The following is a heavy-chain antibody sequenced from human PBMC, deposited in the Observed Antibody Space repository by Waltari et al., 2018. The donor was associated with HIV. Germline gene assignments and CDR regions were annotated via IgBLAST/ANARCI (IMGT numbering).Heavy chain of an antibody. CDR1: GYPFTSSG. CDR2: ISAYNGNT. J-gene: IGHJ3*02. CDR3: ARHYGSGSGGLDAFDI. D-gene: IGHD3-10*01. Sequence: QVQLVQSGAQVQKPGASVKVSCTASGYPFTSSGILWVRQAPGQGLGWMGWISAYNGNTNYAQKLQGRVTMTTDTSTSTAYMELRSLRSDDTAVYYCARHYGSGSGGLDAFDIWGQGTMVTVSS. V-gene: IGHV1-18*01.